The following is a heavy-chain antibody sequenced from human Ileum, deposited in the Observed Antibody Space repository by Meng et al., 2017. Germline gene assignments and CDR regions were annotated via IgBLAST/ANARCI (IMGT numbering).Heavy chain of an antibody. J-gene: IGHJ5*01. D-gene: IGHD1-1*01. CDR1: GFSVSSDY. CDR3: ARSGFDWNDAIDS. V-gene: IGHV3-66*02. Sequence: GESLKISCTASGFSVSSDYRNWVRQAPGKGLEWVSVIYRGGSTYYADSVNGRFTVSRDNSKNTLFLQMNSLRVEDTAVYYCARSGFDWNDAIDSWGQGTLVTVSS. CDR2: IYRGGST.